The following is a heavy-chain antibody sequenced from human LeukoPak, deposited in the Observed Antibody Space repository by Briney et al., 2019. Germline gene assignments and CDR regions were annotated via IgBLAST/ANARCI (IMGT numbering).Heavy chain of an antibody. V-gene: IGHV1-8*01. Sequence: ASVKVSCKASGYTFTSYDINWVRQATGQGLEWMGWMNPNSGNTGYTQKFQGRVAMTRNTSISTAYMELSSLRSEDTAVYYCAGRGYSSGWPGHYYYGMDVWGQGTTVTVSS. CDR1: GYTFTSYD. J-gene: IGHJ6*02. D-gene: IGHD6-19*01. CDR2: MNPNSGNT. CDR3: AGRGYSSGWPGHYYYGMDV.